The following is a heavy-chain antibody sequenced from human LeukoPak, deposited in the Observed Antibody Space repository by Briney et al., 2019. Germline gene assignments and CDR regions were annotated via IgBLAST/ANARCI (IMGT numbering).Heavy chain of an antibody. CDR3: ARASLIRQNLYYFDY. CDR2: IYYSGST. D-gene: IGHD3-16*02. J-gene: IGHJ4*02. CDR1: GGSISSSSYY. Sequence: SETLSLTCTVSGGSISSSSYYWGWIRQPPGKGLEWIGSIYYSGSTYYNPSLKSRVTISVDTSKNQFSLKLSSVTAADTAVYYCARASLIRQNLYYFDYWGQGTLVTVSS. V-gene: IGHV4-39*01.